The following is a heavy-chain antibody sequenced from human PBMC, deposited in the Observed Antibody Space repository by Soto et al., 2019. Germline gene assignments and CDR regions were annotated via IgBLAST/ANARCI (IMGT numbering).Heavy chain of an antibody. CDR3: ARVIGGSYCLNY. CDR1: GGSISSYY. Sequence: LSITCTVSGGSISSYYWSWIRQPPGKGLEWIGYIYYSETTNYNPSLKSRVTISVDTSKNQFSLKLSSVTAADTAVYYCARVIGGSYCLNYWGQGTLVTVSS. V-gene: IGHV4-59*01. CDR2: IYYSETT. J-gene: IGHJ4*02. D-gene: IGHD1-26*01.